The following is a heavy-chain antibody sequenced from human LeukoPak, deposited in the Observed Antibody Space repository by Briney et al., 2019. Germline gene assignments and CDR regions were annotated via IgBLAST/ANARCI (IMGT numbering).Heavy chain of an antibody. D-gene: IGHD1/OR15-1a*01. Sequence: PSETLSLTCTVSGGSISSSSYYWGWIRQPPGKGLEWIGYSSHTGSTTLNPSLKSRVSIPVDTSKNQFSLNLMSVTSEDTAVYYCARGNGNNFPFDSWGQGTLVTVSS. CDR2: SSHTGST. CDR3: ARGNGNNFPFDS. J-gene: IGHJ4*02. V-gene: IGHV4-61*05. CDR1: GGSISSSSYY.